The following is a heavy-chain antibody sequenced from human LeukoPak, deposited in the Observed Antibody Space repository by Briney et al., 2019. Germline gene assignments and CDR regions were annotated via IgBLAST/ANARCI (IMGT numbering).Heavy chain of an antibody. V-gene: IGHV4-34*01. D-gene: IGHD1-1*01. Sequence: SETLSLTCAVYGRSFSGYYWSWIRQTPGKGLEWIGEINHSGSTTYNPSLKSRVTISVDTSKNQFSLKLSSVTAADTALYYCARHSSLRTFDYWGQGTLVTVSS. J-gene: IGHJ4*02. CDR2: INHSGST. CDR3: ARHSSLRTFDY. CDR1: GRSFSGYY.